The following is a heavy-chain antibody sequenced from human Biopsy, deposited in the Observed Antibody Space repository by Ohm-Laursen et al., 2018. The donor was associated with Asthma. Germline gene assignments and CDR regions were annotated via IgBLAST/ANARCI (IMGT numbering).Heavy chain of an antibody. V-gene: IGHV4-39*01. CDR1: GGSITSSSYY. Sequence: SETLSLTCAVSGGSITSSSYYWGWIRQPPGKGMEWIGSMYHSGSPYYHPSLKSRATISVDTSKNQFSLKLTSVTAADTAVYYCVRGSSSWHHGPFHYYYGRDVWGQGTTATASS. J-gene: IGHJ6*02. CDR3: VRGSSSWHHGPFHYYYGRDV. D-gene: IGHD6-13*01. CDR2: MYHSGSP.